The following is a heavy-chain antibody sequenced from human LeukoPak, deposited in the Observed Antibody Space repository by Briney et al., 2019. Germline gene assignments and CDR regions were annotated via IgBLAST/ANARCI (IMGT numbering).Heavy chain of an antibody. CDR2: IYYSGST. CDR1: GGSISSGGYY. Sequence: SETLSLTCTVSGGSISSGGYYWSWIRQHPGKGLEWIGYIYYSGSTYYNPSLKSRVTISVDTSKNQFSLKLSSVTAADTAVYYCARFSDSGYDLDYWGQGTLVTVSS. D-gene: IGHD5-12*01. V-gene: IGHV4-31*03. J-gene: IGHJ4*02. CDR3: ARFSDSGYDLDY.